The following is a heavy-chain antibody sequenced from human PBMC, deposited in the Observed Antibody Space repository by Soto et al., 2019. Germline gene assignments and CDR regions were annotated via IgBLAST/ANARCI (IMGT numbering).Heavy chain of an antibody. Sequence: ASVKVSCKASGFTFTSSAVQWVRQARGQRLEWIGWIVVGSGNTNYAQKFQERVTITRDMSTSTAYMELSSLRSEDTAVYYCAFRELLSRARGRNFDYWGQGTLVTVSS. CDR2: IVVGSGNT. J-gene: IGHJ4*02. CDR3: AFRELLSRARGRNFDY. D-gene: IGHD2-2*01. V-gene: IGHV1-58*01. CDR1: GFTFTSSA.